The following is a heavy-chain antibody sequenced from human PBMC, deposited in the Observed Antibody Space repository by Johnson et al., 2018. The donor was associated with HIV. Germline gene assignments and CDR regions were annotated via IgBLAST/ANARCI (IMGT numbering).Heavy chain of an antibody. CDR1: GFTVSSYY. CDR3: AKVGTGYTSSSVGAFDI. J-gene: IGHJ3*02. D-gene: IGHD6-19*01. CDR2: LYSGGST. V-gene: IGHV3-66*02. Sequence: VQLVESGGGLVQPGRSLKLSCAASGFTVSSYYMNWVRQAPGKGLERVALLYSGGSTYYADSVKGRFTISRDNSKNTFYLQMNSLRVEDTAVYYCAKVGTGYTSSSVGAFDIWGQGTMVTVSA.